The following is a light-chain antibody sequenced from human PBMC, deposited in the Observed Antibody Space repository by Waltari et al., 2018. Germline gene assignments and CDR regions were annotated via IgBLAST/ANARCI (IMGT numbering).Light chain of an antibody. V-gene: IGLV1-40*01. J-gene: IGLJ2*01. CDR3: SAWDTSLSTLL. Sequence: QSILTQPPSASGAPGQRVTFSCTGSSSNIGAGSSVSWYQQFPGTAPKLLIYENNKRPSGVSDRFSGSKSGTSASLTISGLQSEDEADYYCSAWDTSLSTLLFGGGTRLTVL. CDR2: ENN. CDR1: SSNIGAGSS.